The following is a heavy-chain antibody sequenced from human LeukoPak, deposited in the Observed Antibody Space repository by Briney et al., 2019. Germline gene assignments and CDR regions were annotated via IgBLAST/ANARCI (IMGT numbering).Heavy chain of an antibody. D-gene: IGHD2-21*02. J-gene: IGHJ6*02. CDR2: ISDDGSNK. CDR3: ARGPVTAGGMDV. CDR1: GFTFSSFA. V-gene: IGHV3-30-3*01. Sequence: QPWRSLRLSCAASGFTFSSFATNWVRQAPGKGLEWVAVISDDGSNKYYADSVKGRFTTSRDNSKNTLYLQMNSLRAEDTAVYYCARGPVTAGGMDVWGQGTTVTVSS.